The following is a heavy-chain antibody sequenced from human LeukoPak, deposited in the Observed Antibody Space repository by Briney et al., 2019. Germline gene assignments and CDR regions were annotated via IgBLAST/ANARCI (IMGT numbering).Heavy chain of an antibody. D-gene: IGHD5-18*01. J-gene: IGHJ4*02. CDR3: ARGVLDTAQTPHFDY. CDR1: GGSISSGGYS. CDR2: IYHSGST. V-gene: IGHV4-30-2*01. Sequence: SETLSLTCAVSGGSISSGGYSWSWIRQPPGKGLEWIGCIYHSGSTYYNPSLKSRVTISVDRSKNQFSLKLSSVTAADTAVYYCARGVLDTAQTPHFDYWGQGTLVTVSS.